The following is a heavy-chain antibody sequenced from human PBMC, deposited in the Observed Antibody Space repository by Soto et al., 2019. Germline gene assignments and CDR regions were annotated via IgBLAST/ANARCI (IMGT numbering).Heavy chain of an antibody. Sequence: TSETLSLTCTVSGGSISSHYCSWIRQPPGKGLEWIGHIHYSGSTDYNPSLKSRVTMSVDTSKNQFSLKLSSVTAADTAVYYCAREGCSGGSCYEGYYYYGMDVWGQGTTVTVSS. CDR1: GGSISSHY. V-gene: IGHV4-59*11. J-gene: IGHJ6*02. D-gene: IGHD2-15*01. CDR2: IHYSGST. CDR3: AREGCSGGSCYEGYYYYGMDV.